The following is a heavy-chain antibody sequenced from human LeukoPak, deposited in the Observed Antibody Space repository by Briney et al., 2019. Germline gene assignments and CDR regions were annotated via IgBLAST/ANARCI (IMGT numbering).Heavy chain of an antibody. V-gene: IGHV3-11*06. CDR2: ISSSSSCT. J-gene: IGHJ4*02. D-gene: IGHD6-19*01. CDR3: ARDLSSGWYRSDY. Sequence: GGSLRLSCAASGFTFSDYYMSWIRQAPGKGLEWVSYISSSSSCTNYADSVKGRFTISRDNAKNSLYLQMNSLRAEDTAVYYCARDLSSGWYRSDYWGQGTLVTVSS. CDR1: GFTFSDYY.